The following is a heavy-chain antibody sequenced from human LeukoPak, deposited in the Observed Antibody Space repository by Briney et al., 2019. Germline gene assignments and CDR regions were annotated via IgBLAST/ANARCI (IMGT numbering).Heavy chain of an antibody. Sequence: ASVKVSCKASGYTFTSYYMHWVRQAPGQGLEWMGIINPSGGSASYAQKFQGRVTMTRDTSTSTVYMELSSLRSEDTAAYYCARVSGDGYNDYWGQGTLVTVSS. V-gene: IGHV1-46*01. D-gene: IGHD5-24*01. J-gene: IGHJ4*02. CDR3: ARVSGDGYNDY. CDR2: INPSGGSA. CDR1: GYTFTSYY.